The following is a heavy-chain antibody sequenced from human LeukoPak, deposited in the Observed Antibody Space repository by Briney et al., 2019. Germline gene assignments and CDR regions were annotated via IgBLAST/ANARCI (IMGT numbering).Heavy chain of an antibody. V-gene: IGHV3-64D*06. Sequence: GGSLRLSCSASGFTLSRYGMHWVRQAPGKGLEYVSGISSNGGSTNYADSVKGRFTISRDNSKNTLHLQTSSLRAEDTALYYCVKGYCSSISCSLIDYGGQGTLVTVSS. J-gene: IGHJ4*02. CDR2: ISSNGGST. CDR1: GFTLSRYG. D-gene: IGHD2-2*01. CDR3: VKGYCSSISCSLIDY.